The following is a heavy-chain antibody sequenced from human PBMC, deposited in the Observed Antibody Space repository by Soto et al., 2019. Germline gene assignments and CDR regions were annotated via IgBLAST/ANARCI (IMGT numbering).Heavy chain of an antibody. CDR1: GDSVNSYY. Sequence: QVQLKESGPGLVKPSETLSLTCTVSGDSVNSYYWSXXXXXXXXGLEWIGYISYSGSTNYSPFLKSRLIISLXTSXXXXSXXXXXXXXXXXXXXXXXXXAIYTAPDYYYYYMDVWGKGTTVTVSS. CDR2: ISYSGST. J-gene: IGHJ6*03. CDR3: XXXAIYTAPDYYYYYMDV. V-gene: IGHV4-59*02. D-gene: IGHD3-16*01.